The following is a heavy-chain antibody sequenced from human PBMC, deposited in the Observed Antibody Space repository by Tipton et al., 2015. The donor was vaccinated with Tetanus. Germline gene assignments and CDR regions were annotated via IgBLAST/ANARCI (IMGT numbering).Heavy chain of an antibody. V-gene: IGHV5-51*01. D-gene: IGHD3-10*01. J-gene: IGHJ6*02. CDR2: IYPGDSGT. CDR1: GYSFSTYW. CDR3: ARHSGGSEIGYYDDMDV. Sequence: QSGAEVKKPGESLKISCKGSGYSFSTYWIGWVRQMPGKGLEWMGIIYPGDSGTTYSPSFQGQVTISVDKSISTAYLQWSSLKASDSAMYYCARHSGGSEIGYYDDMDVWGQGTTVTVSS.